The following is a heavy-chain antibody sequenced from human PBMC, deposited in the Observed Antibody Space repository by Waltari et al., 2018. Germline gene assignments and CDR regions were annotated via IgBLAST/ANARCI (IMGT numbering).Heavy chain of an antibody. J-gene: IGHJ3*02. CDR1: GGSISSSSYY. Sequence: QLQLQESGPGLVKPSETLSLTCTVSGGSISSSSYYWGWIRQPPGKGLEWIGSIYYSGGTYSNPSLKIRVTISVDTSKNQFSLKLSSVTAADTAVYYCASETTYSAFDIWGQGTMVTVSS. D-gene: IGHD4-17*01. CDR2: IYYSGGT. CDR3: ASETTYSAFDI. V-gene: IGHV4-39*07.